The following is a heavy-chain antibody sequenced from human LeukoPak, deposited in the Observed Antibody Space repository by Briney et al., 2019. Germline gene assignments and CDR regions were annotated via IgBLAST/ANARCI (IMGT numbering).Heavy chain of an antibody. D-gene: IGHD7-27*01. CDR2: IGSSGGGI. V-gene: IGHV3-23*01. Sequence: PGGSLRLSCAASGFTFSTYTMYWVRHPPGKRLEWVSIIGSSGGGIHYADSVKGRFTISRDNSKNALYLQMNNLRVEDTAVYYCAIDPNWGTHSWGQGALVTVSS. CDR3: AIDPNWGTHS. CDR1: GFTFSTYT. J-gene: IGHJ4*02.